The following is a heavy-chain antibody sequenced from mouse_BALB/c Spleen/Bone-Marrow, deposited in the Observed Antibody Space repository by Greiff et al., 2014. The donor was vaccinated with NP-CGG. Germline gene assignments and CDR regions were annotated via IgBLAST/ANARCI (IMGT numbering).Heavy chain of an antibody. CDR1: GFNIKDYY. CDR2: IDPENGDT. Sequence: VQLQQSGAVLVRSGASVKLSCTASGFNIKDYYMHWVKQRPEQGLEWIGWIDPENGDTEYAPKFQGKATMTADTSSNTAYLQLSSLTSEDTAVYYCNARGDYDFDYFDYWGQGTTLTVSS. D-gene: IGHD2-4*01. J-gene: IGHJ2*01. CDR3: NARGDYDFDYFDY. V-gene: IGHV14-4*02.